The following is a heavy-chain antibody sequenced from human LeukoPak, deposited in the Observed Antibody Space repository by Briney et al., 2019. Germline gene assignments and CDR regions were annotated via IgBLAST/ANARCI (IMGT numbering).Heavy chain of an antibody. J-gene: IGHJ4*02. Sequence: ASVKVSCKASGGTFSSYTISWVRQAPGQGLEWMGWISAYNGNTNYAQQLQGRVTMTTDTSTSTAYMELRSLRSDDTAVYYCARDQWYYGSGSLSYFDYWGQGTLVTVSS. CDR1: GGTFSSYT. CDR3: ARDQWYYGSGSLSYFDY. V-gene: IGHV1-18*01. CDR2: ISAYNGNT. D-gene: IGHD3-10*01.